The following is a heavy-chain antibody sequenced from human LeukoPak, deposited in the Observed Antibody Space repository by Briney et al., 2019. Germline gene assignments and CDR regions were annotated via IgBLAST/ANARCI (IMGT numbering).Heavy chain of an antibody. CDR2: IYSGGGT. CDR1: GFTFAEYT. J-gene: IGHJ4*02. CDR3: ARGFRSVTTWGYFDY. Sequence: GGSLRLSCAASGFTFAEYTMHWVRQAPGKGLEWVSLIYSGGGTYYADSVKGRFTISRDNSRNTLSLQMNSLRVDDTAVYYCARGFRSVTTWGYFDYWGQGALVTVSS. D-gene: IGHD4-17*01. V-gene: IGHV3-66*01.